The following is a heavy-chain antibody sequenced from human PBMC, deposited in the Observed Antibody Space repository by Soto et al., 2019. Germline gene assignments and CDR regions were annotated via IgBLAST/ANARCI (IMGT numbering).Heavy chain of an antibody. Sequence: QVQLVQSGDEVRKPGSSVKVSCKASGYIFVNYGIAWVRQAPGQGLEWMGWISPYSGNTHYASKVQGRLTMTTDTSTXXXYXXXGXXXXXXXXXYXXXXXXXXXXXXXQXXWGQGTTVTVSS. V-gene: IGHV1-18*01. CDR3: XXXXXXXXXXXQXX. D-gene: IGHD3-10*01. CDR1: GYIFVNYG. CDR2: ISPYSGNT. J-gene: IGHJ6*02.